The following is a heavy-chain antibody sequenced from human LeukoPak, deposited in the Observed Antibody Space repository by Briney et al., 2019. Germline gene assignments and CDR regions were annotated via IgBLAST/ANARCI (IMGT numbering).Heavy chain of an antibody. V-gene: IGHV3-30*18. CDR2: ISCDGSNK. Sequence: GGSLRLSCAASGFTFSSYGMHWVRQAPGKGLEWVAVISCDGSNKYYADSVKGRFTISRDNSKNTLYLQMNSLRAEDTAVYYCAKDLSSSFSYWYFDLWGRGTLVTVSS. CDR3: AKDLSSSFSYWYFDL. D-gene: IGHD6-13*01. CDR1: GFTFSSYG. J-gene: IGHJ2*01.